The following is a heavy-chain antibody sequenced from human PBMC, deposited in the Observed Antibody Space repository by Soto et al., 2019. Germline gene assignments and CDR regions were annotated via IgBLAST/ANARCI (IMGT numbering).Heavy chain of an antibody. D-gene: IGHD2-2*01. Sequence: PGGSLRLSCAASGFTFSSYAMSWVRQAPGKGLEWVSAISGSGGSTYYADSVKGRFTISRDNSKNTLYLQMNSLRAEDTAVYYCAKDMGYCSSTSCSHRSPYYGMDVWGQGTTVTVSS. CDR3: AKDMGYCSSTSCSHRSPYYGMDV. CDR1: GFTFSSYA. CDR2: ISGSGGST. V-gene: IGHV3-23*01. J-gene: IGHJ6*02.